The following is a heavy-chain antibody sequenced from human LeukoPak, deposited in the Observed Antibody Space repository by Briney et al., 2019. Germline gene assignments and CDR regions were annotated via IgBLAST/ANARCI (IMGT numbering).Heavy chain of an antibody. CDR1: GFTSSLYW. CDR2: LNEDGTTA. J-gene: IGHJ5*02. CDR3: VRERIYYSDLAYKERENFDP. Sequence: GSLRLSCAGSGFTSSLYWMHWVRQGPGKGLMWVSRLNEDGTTADYADSVKGRFTMSRDNAKGKVFLEMRSLTVEDTAMYFCVRERIYYSDLAYKERENFDPWGRGTLVTVSS. V-gene: IGHV3-74*01. D-gene: IGHD1-26*01.